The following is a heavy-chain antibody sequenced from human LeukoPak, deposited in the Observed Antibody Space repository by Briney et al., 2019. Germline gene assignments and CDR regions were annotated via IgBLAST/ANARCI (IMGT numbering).Heavy chain of an antibody. Sequence: ASVKVSCTVSGYTLTELSMHWVRQAPGKGLEWMGGFDPEDGETIYAQKFQGRVTMTEDTSTDTAYMELSSLRSEDTAVYYCATVNIFGVVINDAFDIWGQGTMVTVSS. J-gene: IGHJ3*02. CDR3: ATVNIFGVVINDAFDI. CDR1: GYTLTELS. V-gene: IGHV1-24*01. CDR2: FDPEDGET. D-gene: IGHD3-3*02.